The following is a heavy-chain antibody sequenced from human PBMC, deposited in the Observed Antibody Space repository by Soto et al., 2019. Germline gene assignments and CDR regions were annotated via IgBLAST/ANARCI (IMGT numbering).Heavy chain of an antibody. CDR1: GGSISSGDYY. CDR2: IYYSGST. Sequence: QVQLQESGTGLVKPSQTLSLTCTVSGGSISSGDYYWSWIRQPPGKGLEWIGYIYYSGSTSYNPSLKSRVTISVDTSKNQFSLKLSSVTAADTDVYYCARAMVRGVIINYWGQGTLVTVSS. J-gene: IGHJ4*02. D-gene: IGHD3-10*01. CDR3: ARAMVRGVIINY. V-gene: IGHV4-30-4*01.